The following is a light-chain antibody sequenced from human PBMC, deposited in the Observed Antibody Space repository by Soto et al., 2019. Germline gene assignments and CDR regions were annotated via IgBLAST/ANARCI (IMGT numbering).Light chain of an antibody. V-gene: IGKV3-20*01. CDR1: QSVSSAY. CDR3: HQYDISPFT. CDR2: GTF. Sequence: EIVLTQSPGTLSLSPGERTTLSCRASQSVSSAYLAWYQQKPGQAPRLLIYGTFNRASGVPDRFSGSGSETDFTIIISRLEPEDVAVYYCHQYDISPFTFGQGTRLDIK. J-gene: IGKJ5*01.